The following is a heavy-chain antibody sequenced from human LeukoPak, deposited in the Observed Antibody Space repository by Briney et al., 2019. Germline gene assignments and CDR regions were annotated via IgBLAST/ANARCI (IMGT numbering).Heavy chain of an antibody. V-gene: IGHV4-38-2*02. CDR3: ARESYNWNDGWFDP. CDR2: VYHSGST. CDR1: GYSISSGFY. Sequence: KASETLSLTCTVSGYSISSGFYWGWIRQPPGKGLEWIGSVYHSGSTYYNPSLKSRVTISVDTSKNQFSLKLSSVTAADTAVYYCARESYNWNDGWFDPWGQGTLVTVSS. D-gene: IGHD1-20*01. J-gene: IGHJ5*02.